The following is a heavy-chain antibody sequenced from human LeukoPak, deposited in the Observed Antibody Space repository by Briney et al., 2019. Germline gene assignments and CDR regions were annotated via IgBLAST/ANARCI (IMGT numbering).Heavy chain of an antibody. J-gene: IGHJ4*02. D-gene: IGHD2-8*01. CDR2: INAGNGNT. CDR1: GYTFTTYA. V-gene: IGHV1-3*01. Sequence: ASVKVSCKASGYTFTTYAMHWVRQAPGQRLEWMGWINAGNGNTKYSQKFQARVTITRDTSASTAYMELSSLRSEDTAVYYCARSLLMVYAIAEGGTDYWGQGTLVTVSS. CDR3: ARSLLMVYAIAEGGTDY.